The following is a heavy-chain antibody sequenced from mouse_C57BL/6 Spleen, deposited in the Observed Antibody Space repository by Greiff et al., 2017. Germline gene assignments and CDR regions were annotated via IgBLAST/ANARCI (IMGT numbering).Heavy chain of an antibody. CDR1: GYTFTSYW. J-gene: IGHJ2*01. V-gene: IGHV1-64*01. D-gene: IGHD4-1*01. CDR3: ARIEGCHELGRDY. CDR2: IHPNSGST. Sequence: QVQLKQPGAELVKPGASVKLSCRASGYTFTSYWMHWVKQRPGQGLEWIGMIHPNSGSTNYNEKFKSKATLTVDKSSSTAYMQLSSLPSEDSAVYYCARIEGCHELGRDYWGQGTTLTVSS.